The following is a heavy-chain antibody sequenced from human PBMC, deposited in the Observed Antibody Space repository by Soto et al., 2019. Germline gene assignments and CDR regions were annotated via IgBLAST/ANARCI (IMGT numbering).Heavy chain of an antibody. CDR1: GFTFSSYA. CDR3: AKAAERNIVVVVAATAY. D-gene: IGHD2-15*01. V-gene: IGHV3-23*01. CDR2: ISGSGGST. J-gene: IGHJ4*02. Sequence: GGSLRLSCAASGFTFSSYAVSWVRQAPGKGLEWVSAISGSGGSTYYADSVKGRFTISRDNSKNTLYLQMNSLRAEDTAVYYCAKAAERNIVVVVAATAYWGQGTLVTVSS.